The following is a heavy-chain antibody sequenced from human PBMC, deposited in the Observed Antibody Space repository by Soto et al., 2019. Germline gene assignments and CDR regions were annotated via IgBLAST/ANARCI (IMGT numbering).Heavy chain of an antibody. CDR3: ARAGTYGSGSYYKSHYYMDV. CDR2: INHSGST. Sequence: SETLSLTCAVYGGSFSGYYWSWIRQPPGKGLEWIGEINHSGSTNYNPSLKSRVTISVDTSKNQFSLKLSSVTAADTAVYYCARAGTYGSGSYYKSHYYMDVWGKGTTVTVSS. CDR1: GGSFSGYY. J-gene: IGHJ6*03. D-gene: IGHD3-10*01. V-gene: IGHV4-34*01.